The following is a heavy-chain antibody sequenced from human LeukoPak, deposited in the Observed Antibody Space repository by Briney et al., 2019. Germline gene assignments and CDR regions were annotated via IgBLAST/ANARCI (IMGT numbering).Heavy chain of an antibody. V-gene: IGHV4-39*07. CDR3: ARGTTWWYFDL. D-gene: IGHD1-7*01. J-gene: IGHJ2*01. Sequence: SETLSLTCTVSGGSISSSTSHWGWIRQPPGKGLEWIGTIHYSGRTYYNPSLKSRVTISGHTSKNQFSLKLSSVTAADTAVYYCARGTTWWYFDLWGRGTLVTVSS. CDR2: IHYSGRT. CDR1: GGSISSSTSH.